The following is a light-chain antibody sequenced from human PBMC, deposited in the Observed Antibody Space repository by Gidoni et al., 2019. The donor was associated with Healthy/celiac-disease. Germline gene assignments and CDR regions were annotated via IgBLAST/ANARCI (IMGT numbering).Light chain of an antibody. CDR3: QQLNSYAFT. V-gene: IGKV1-9*01. J-gene: IGKJ3*01. CDR2: AAS. Sequence: DIQLTQSPSLLSASVGDRVTITCWASQGISSYLAWYQQKPGKAPKLLIYAASTLQSGVPSRFSGSGSGTEFTLTISSLQPEDFATYYCQQLNSYAFTFGPGTKVDIK. CDR1: QGISSY.